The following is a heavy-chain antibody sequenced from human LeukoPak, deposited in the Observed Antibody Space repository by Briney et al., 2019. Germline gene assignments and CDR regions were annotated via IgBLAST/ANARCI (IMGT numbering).Heavy chain of an antibody. CDR2: INPNSGGT. V-gene: IGHV1-2*02. D-gene: IGHD2-21*02. Sequence: ASVKVSCKASGYTFTGYYMHWVRQAPGQGLEWMGWINPNSGGTNYAQKLQGRVTMTRDTSISTAYMELSRLRSDDTAVYYCARDPGDPMNFDYWGQGTLVTVSS. CDR1: GYTFTGYY. CDR3: ARDPGDPMNFDY. J-gene: IGHJ4*02.